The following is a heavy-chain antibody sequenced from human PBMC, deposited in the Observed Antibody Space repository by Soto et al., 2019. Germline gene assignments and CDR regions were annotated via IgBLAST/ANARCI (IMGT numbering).Heavy chain of an antibody. V-gene: IGHV3-33*01. CDR1: GFSFSSFG. CDR2: IWYDGTKQ. CDR3: ARDGGEFIYYFDY. Sequence: PGGSLRLSCAASGFSFSSFGMHWVRQAPGKGLEWVAVIWYDGTKQYYADTVKGRFTISRDNSKNTLHLQMNSLRAEDTAVYYCARDGGEFIYYFDYWGQGTLVTVSS. J-gene: IGHJ4*02. D-gene: IGHD3-10*01.